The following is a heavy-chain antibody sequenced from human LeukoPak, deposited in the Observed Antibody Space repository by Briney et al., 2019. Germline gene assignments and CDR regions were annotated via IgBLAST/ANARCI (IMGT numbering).Heavy chain of an antibody. D-gene: IGHD4-17*01. CDR3: TTGVMRRYGVLTGFDY. J-gene: IGHJ4*02. CDR1: GFIFSNAW. V-gene: IGHV3-15*01. Sequence: GGSLRLSCAASGFIFSNAWMSWVRQAPGKGLEWVGRIKSKTDGGTTDYAVPVKGRFTISRDDSKNTLFLQMNSLTTEDTAVYFCTTGVMRRYGVLTGFDYWGQGTLVSVSS. CDR2: IKSKTDGGTT.